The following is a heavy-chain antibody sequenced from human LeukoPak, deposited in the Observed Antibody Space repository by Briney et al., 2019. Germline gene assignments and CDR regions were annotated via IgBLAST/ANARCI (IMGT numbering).Heavy chain of an antibody. J-gene: IGHJ4*02. D-gene: IGHD2-21*02. CDR1: GVTVSINY. CDR2: IISGGGK. CDR3: ASRLNDFAGPFDY. Sequence: GGCLRLSCAASGVTVSINYMSWVRQAPGKGLEWVSVIISGGGKYYADSVQGRFTISRDNSKNTLYLQMNSLRAEDTAVYFCASRLNDFAGPFDYWGQGTLVTVSA. V-gene: IGHV3-66*01.